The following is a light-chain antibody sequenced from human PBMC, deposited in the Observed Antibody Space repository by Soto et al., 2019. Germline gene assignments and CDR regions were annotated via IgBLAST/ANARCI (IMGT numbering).Light chain of an antibody. V-gene: IGKV3-20*01. J-gene: IGKJ5*01. CDR1: QNVSSTY. CDR2: SSS. Sequence: EIVLTQSPGSLSLSPGERATLSCRASQNVSSTYLAWYQQKTGQAPRLLIYSSSIRATGIPDRFSGSGSGTDFTLTISSLEPEDFAVYYCQQYGSSLITFGQGTRLEIK. CDR3: QQYGSSLIT.